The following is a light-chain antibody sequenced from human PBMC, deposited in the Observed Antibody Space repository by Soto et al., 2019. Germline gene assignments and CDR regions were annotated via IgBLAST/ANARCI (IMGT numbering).Light chain of an antibody. V-gene: IGKV3-20*01. CDR3: QQYGSSPRT. CDR2: GAS. Sequence: EIVLTQSPGTLSLSPGERATLSCRASQSVSSSYLAWYQQKPGQAPRPLIYGASSSATGIPGRFGGSGSGTDFTLTISRLVPEDFAVYYCQQYGSSPRTFGQGTKVEIK. J-gene: IGKJ1*01. CDR1: QSVSSSY.